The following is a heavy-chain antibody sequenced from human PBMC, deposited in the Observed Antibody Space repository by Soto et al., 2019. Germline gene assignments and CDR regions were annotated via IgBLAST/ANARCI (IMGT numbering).Heavy chain of an antibody. D-gene: IGHD6-19*01. V-gene: IGHV1-69*06. J-gene: IGHJ6*01. CDR3: ARDEIAVAGTEGLWYYGMDV. CDR2: IIPIFGTA. Sequence: CKAPGGTLNSYAISWVRQAKDKVLEWMGGIIPIFGTANYAQKFQGRVTITADKSTSTAYMELSSLRSEDTAVYYCARDEIAVAGTEGLWYYGMDVWGQGPSVSVSS. CDR1: GGTLNSYA.